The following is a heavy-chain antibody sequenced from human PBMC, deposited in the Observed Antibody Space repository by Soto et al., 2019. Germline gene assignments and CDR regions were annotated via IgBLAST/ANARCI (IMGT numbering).Heavy chain of an antibody. CDR1: GFIFGNYM. CDR3: APHVHCSGGSCHYDAFDI. D-gene: IGHD2-15*01. CDR2: IRDGGEST. Sequence: EVQLLESGGGLVQPGESLRLSCAFSGFIFGNYMMTWVRQAPGKGLEWVSTIRDGGESTYYADSVKGRFTISRDNSXXTXHLQMDSLGVEDTAVYYCAPHVHCSGGSCHYDAFDIRGQGTKVTVSS. V-gene: IGHV3-23*01. J-gene: IGHJ3*02.